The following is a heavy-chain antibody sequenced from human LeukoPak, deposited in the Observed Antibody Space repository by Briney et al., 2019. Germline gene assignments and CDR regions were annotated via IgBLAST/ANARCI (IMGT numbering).Heavy chain of an antibody. CDR1: GGSISSYY. CDR2: IYYSGST. Sequence: PSETLSLTCTVSGGSISSYYWSWIRQPPGKGLEWIGYIYYSGSTNYNPSLKSRVTISVDTSKNQFSLKLSSVTAAGTAVYYCAREIGYSTGFRYWGQGTLVTVSS. V-gene: IGHV4-59*01. J-gene: IGHJ4*02. CDR3: AREIGYSTGFRY. D-gene: IGHD4-11*01.